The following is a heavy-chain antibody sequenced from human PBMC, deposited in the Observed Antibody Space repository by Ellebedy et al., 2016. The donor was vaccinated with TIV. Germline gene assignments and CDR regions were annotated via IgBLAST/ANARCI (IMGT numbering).Heavy chain of an antibody. CDR3: VRLDGGHGQVNWFDP. D-gene: IGHD5-24*01. J-gene: IGHJ5*02. CDR1: GYSFTSYW. CDR2: IYPGDSDT. V-gene: IGHV5-51*01. Sequence: GGSLRLXXKGSGYSFTSYWIGWLRQMPGKGLEWMGIIYPGDSDTRYSPSFQGQVTISADKSISTAYLQWSSLKASDTAMYYCVRLDGGHGQVNWFDPWGQGTLVTVSS.